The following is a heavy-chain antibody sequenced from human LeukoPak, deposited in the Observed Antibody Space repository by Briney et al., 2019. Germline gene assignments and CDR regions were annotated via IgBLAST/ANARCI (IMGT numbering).Heavy chain of an antibody. Sequence: PSETLSLTCTVSGGSISSYYRSWIRQPPGKGLEWIGYIYYSGSTNYNPSLKSRVTISVDTSKNQFSLKLSSVTAADTAVYYCARQAIRYFDWFASGAFDIWGQGTMVTVSS. CDR1: GGSISSYY. CDR2: IYYSGST. V-gene: IGHV4-59*01. CDR3: ARQAIRYFDWFASGAFDI. D-gene: IGHD3-9*01. J-gene: IGHJ3*02.